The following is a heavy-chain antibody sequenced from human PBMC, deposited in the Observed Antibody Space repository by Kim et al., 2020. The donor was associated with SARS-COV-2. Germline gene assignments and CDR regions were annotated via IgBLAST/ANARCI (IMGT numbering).Heavy chain of an antibody. D-gene: IGHD1-26*01. J-gene: IGHJ4*02. CDR3: ARDSSGELGY. Sequence: STNYNPSLKSRVTISVDTSKNQFSLKLSSVTAADTAVYYCARDSSGELGYWGQGTLVTVSS. CDR2: ST. V-gene: IGHV4-59*01.